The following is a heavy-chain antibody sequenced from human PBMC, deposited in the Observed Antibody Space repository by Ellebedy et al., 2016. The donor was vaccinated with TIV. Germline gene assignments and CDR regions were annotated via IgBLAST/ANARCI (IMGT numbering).Heavy chain of an antibody. Sequence: GEYLKISCKASGYTFSSYWIGWVRQMSGKGLEWMGISNPGDSDTRYSPSFQGQVTISVDKSISTAYLQWNSLKATYSAMYYCARPGGQLVPKFWGQGTLVTVSS. CDR3: ARPGGQLVPKF. J-gene: IGHJ4*02. CDR1: GYTFSSYW. CDR2: SNPGDSDT. V-gene: IGHV5-51*01. D-gene: IGHD3-16*01.